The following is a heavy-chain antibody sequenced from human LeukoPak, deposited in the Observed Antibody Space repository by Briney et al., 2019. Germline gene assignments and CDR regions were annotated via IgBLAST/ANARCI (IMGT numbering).Heavy chain of an antibody. D-gene: IGHD3-22*01. CDR1: GGSISSYY. CDR3: ARADSSGYNLGY. CDR2: IYYSGST. Sequence: SETLSLTCTVSGGSISSYYWSWIRQPPGKGLEWIGYIYYSGSTNYNPSLKSRVTISVDTSKNQFSLKLSSVTAAGTAVYYCARADSSGYNLGYWGQGTLVTVSS. V-gene: IGHV4-59*01. J-gene: IGHJ4*02.